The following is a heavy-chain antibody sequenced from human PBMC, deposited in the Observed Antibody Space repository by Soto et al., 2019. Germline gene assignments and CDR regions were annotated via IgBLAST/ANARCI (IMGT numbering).Heavy chain of an antibody. D-gene: IGHD1-26*01. Sequence: QGQLVQSGAEVKKPGASVKVSCKASGYTFTRYGISWVRQAPGQGLEWMGWISGYNGDTKYAQKFQGRVTMTVDTAXXTAYMELRSLTSDDRAVYYCAKNGKPPYYYSGMDVWGQGTTVTVSS. CDR2: ISGYNGDT. J-gene: IGHJ6*02. CDR1: GYTFTRYG. CDR3: AKNGKPPYYYSGMDV. V-gene: IGHV1-18*01.